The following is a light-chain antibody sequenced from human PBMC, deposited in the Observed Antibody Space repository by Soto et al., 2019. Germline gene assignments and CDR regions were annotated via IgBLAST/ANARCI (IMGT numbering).Light chain of an antibody. J-gene: IGKJ4*01. CDR1: QSVDSY. CDR2: DAS. CDR3: QQRSNWLLT. Sequence: EIVLTQSPATLSLSPGERATLSCRASQSVDSYLAWYQQTPGQAPKLLIYDASIRATGIPARLSGSGAGTDSALTISSLEPEGFAVFYCQQRSNWLLTCGGGTKVEIK. V-gene: IGKV3-11*01.